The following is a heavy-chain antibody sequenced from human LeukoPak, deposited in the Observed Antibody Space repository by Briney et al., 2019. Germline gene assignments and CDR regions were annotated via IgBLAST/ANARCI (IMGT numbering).Heavy chain of an antibody. Sequence: QPGRSLRLSCTASGFTFDDYAMHWVRHVPGKGLEWVSGISWNSGRTDYADSVKGRFTISRDNAKNSLYLQMNSVRAEDMALYYCAKDMGYSSTGAFDIWGQGTMVSVPS. D-gene: IGHD6-19*01. V-gene: IGHV3-9*03. J-gene: IGHJ3*02. CDR2: ISWNSGRT. CDR1: GFTFDDYA. CDR3: AKDMGYSSTGAFDI.